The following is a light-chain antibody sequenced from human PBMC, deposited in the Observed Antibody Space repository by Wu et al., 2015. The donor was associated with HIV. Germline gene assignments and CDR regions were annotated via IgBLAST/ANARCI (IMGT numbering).Light chain of an antibody. CDR2: GAS. Sequence: IQMTQSPSSLSASVGDRVTITCRASQDISNDLDWYQQKPGKAPKLLIYGASNLQSGVPSRFSGSGSGTDFTLSISNLQPEDFATYYCRQDYSYPLTFGGGTKVEIK. CDR3: RQDYSYPLT. J-gene: IGKJ4*01. V-gene: IGKV1-6*01. CDR1: QDISND.